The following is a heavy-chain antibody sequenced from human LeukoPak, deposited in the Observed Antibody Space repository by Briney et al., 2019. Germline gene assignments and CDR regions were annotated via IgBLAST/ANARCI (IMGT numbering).Heavy chain of an antibody. CDR3: ARQGVAAAADY. D-gene: IGHD6-13*01. J-gene: IGHJ4*02. CDR2: IIPIFGIA. Sequence: GASVQISCKAPRGTFSSYAISWVRQAPGEGFEWMGRIIPIFGIANYAQKFQGRVTITADKSTSTAYMELSSLRSEDTAVYYCARQGVAAAADYWGQGTLVTVSS. V-gene: IGHV1-69*04. CDR1: RGTFSSYA.